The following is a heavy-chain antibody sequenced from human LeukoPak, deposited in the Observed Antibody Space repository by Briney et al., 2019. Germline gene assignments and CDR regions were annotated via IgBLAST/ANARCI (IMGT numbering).Heavy chain of an antibody. CDR3: ARPIRYSSGWYGY. CDR1: GYTFTGYY. J-gene: IGHJ4*02. CDR2: INPNSGGT. Sequence: ASVKVSCKSSGYTFTGYYMHWVRQAPGQGLEWMGWINPNSGGTNYAQKFQGRVTMTRDTSISTAYMELSRLRSDDTAVYYCARPIRYSSGWYGYWGREPWSPSPQ. V-gene: IGHV1-2*02. D-gene: IGHD6-19*01.